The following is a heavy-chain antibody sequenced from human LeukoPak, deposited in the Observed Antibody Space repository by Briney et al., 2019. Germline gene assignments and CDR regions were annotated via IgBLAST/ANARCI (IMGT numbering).Heavy chain of an antibody. D-gene: IGHD2-2*01. CDR1: GGSISSRSYY. CDR3: ARGPYVVVPGALDS. CDR2: FYYSGST. J-gene: IGHJ5*01. Sequence: SETLSLTCTVSGGSISSRSYYWGWVRQPPGKGLEWIGSFYYSGSTYYNPSLKSRVIISVDTSKSQFSLKLTSVTAADTAVYYCARGPYVVVPGALDSWGQGTLVTVSS. V-gene: IGHV4-39*07.